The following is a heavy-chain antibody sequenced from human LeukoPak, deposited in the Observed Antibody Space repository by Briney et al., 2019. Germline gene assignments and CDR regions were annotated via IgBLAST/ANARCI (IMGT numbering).Heavy chain of an antibody. CDR3: ARDGYGDYEAYWYFDL. CDR1: GYTFTSYG. D-gene: IGHD4-17*01. Sequence: ASVKVSCKASGYTFTSYGISWVRQAPGQGLEWMGWISAYNGNTNYAQKLQGRVTMTTDTPTSTAYMELRSLRSDDTAVYYCARDGYGDYEAYWYFDLWGRGTLVTVSS. CDR2: ISAYNGNT. V-gene: IGHV1-18*01. J-gene: IGHJ2*01.